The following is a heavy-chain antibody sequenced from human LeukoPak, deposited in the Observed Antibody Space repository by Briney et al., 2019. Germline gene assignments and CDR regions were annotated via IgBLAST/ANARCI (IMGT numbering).Heavy chain of an antibody. Sequence: GGSLRLSCAASGFTFSSYAMSWVRQAPGKGLEWVSAISGSGGSTYYADSVKGRFTISRDNSKNTLYLQMNSLRAEDTAVYYCARDNIVVVPAAIPTTYDAFDIWGQGTMVTVSS. CDR2: ISGSGGST. CDR3: ARDNIVVVPAAIPTTYDAFDI. V-gene: IGHV3-23*01. D-gene: IGHD2-2*02. J-gene: IGHJ3*02. CDR1: GFTFSSYA.